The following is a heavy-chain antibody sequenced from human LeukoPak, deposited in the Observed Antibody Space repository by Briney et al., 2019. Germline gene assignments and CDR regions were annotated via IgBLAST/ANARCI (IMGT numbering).Heavy chain of an antibody. CDR2: IYSGGST. CDR1: GFTVSSNY. V-gene: IGHV3-53*01. CDR3: AKGPRTVRFGDRHKGMFDY. Sequence: GGSLRLSCAASGFTVSSNYMSWVRQAPGKGLEWVSVIYSGGSTYYADSVKGRFTVSRDNSKNTVYLQMNSLRAEDTAVYYCAKGPRTVRFGDRHKGMFDYWGQGTLVTVSS. D-gene: IGHD3-10*01. J-gene: IGHJ4*02.